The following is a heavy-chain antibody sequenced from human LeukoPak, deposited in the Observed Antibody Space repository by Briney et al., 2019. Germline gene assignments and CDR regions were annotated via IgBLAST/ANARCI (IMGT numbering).Heavy chain of an antibody. Sequence: GGSLRLSCAASGFTVSSNYMGWVRQAPGKGLEWVSVIYSGGSTYYADPVKGRFTISRDNSKNTLYLQMNSLRAEDTAVYYCARDIPTSDYDILTGWFDYWGQGTLVTVSS. V-gene: IGHV3-66*01. CDR2: IYSGGST. CDR1: GFTVSSNY. D-gene: IGHD3-9*01. CDR3: ARDIPTSDYDILTGWFDY. J-gene: IGHJ4*02.